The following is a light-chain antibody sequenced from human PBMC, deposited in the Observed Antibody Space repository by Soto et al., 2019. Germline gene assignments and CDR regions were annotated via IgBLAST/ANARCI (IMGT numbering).Light chain of an antibody. CDR3: CSYAGSYTHWV. CDR2: DVS. J-gene: IGLJ3*02. CDR1: SSDVGGYNY. V-gene: IGLV2-11*01. Sequence: QSALTQPRSVSGSPGQSVTISCTGTSSDVGGYNYVSWYQQHPGKAPKLMIYDVSKRPSGVPDRFSGSKSGNTASLTISGLQAEDEADYYCCSYAGSYTHWVFGGGTQLDRP.